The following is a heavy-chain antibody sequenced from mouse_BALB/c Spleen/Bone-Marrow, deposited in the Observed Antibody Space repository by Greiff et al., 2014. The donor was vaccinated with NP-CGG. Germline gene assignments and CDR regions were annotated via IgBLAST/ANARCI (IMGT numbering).Heavy chain of an antibody. D-gene: IGHD2-4*01. CDR2: INPSTGNT. J-gene: IGHJ1*01. Sequence: QVQLQQPGAELAKPGASVKMSCKASGYTFTTYWIHWVKQRPGQGLEWIGYINPSTGNTEYNQKFRDRATLTADKSSSTPYMQLSSLTSEDSAVYYCARGLRDWYFDVWGAGTTVTVPS. CDR3: ARGLRDWYFDV. CDR1: GYTFTTYW. V-gene: IGHV1-7*01.